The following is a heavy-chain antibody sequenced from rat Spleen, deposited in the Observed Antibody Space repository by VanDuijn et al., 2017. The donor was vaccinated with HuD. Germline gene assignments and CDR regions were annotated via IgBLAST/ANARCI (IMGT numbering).Heavy chain of an antibody. CDR2: IFYDGSGT. CDR3: TTTVGTYYFDY. Sequence: EVQLVESGGGLVQPGRSLKLSCAASGFTFSDYNMAWVRQAPKKGLEWVATIFYDGSGTYYRDSVKGRFTMSRDNAKSTLYLQMDSLRSEDTATYYCTTTVGTYYFDYWGQGVMVTVSS. V-gene: IGHV5S10*01. J-gene: IGHJ2*01. CDR1: GFTFSDYN. D-gene: IGHD5-1*01.